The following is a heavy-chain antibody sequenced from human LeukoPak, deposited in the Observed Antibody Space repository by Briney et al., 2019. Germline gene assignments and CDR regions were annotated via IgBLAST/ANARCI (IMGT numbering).Heavy chain of an antibody. D-gene: IGHD4-23*01. CDR1: GGSISSSGYY. Sequence: SETLSLTCTVSGGSISSSGYYWGWIRQPPGKGLEWIGSIYYSGSTYYNPSLKSRVTISVDTSKNQFSLKLSSVTAADTAVYYCARTPSMVVTSEVYWGQGTLVTVSS. J-gene: IGHJ4*02. CDR2: IYYSGST. V-gene: IGHV4-39*01. CDR3: ARTPSMVVTSEVY.